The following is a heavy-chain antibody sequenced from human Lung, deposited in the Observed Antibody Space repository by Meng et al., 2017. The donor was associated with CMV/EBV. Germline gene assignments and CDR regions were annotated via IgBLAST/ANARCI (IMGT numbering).Heavy chain of an antibody. CDR3: VHAAPYYQYYFDD. J-gene: IGHJ4*02. CDR1: GFSLTTSGVG. D-gene: IGHD3-10*01. V-gene: IGHV2-5*01. CDR2: IYWNEDK. Sequence: SGXXLVXPTQTLTLTCTFSGFSLTTSGVGVGWIRQPRGKALEWLTLIYWNEDKRYSPSLKNRLSVTKDTSRNQVVLTLTNMDPADTATYYCVHAAPYYQYYFDDXGQGXLVTVSS.